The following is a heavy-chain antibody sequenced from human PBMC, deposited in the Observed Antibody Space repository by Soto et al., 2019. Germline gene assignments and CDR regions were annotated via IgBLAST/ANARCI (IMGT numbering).Heavy chain of an antibody. CDR1: GFTFSSYA. J-gene: IGHJ1*01. CDR3: AATYYYDSSGYRYFQH. CDR2: ISYDGSNK. Sequence: GGSLRLSCAASGFTFSSYAMHWVRQAPGKGLEWVAVISYDGSNKYYADSVKGRFTISRDNSKNTLYLQMNSLRAEDTAVYYCAATYYYDSSGYRYFQHWGQGTLVTVSS. D-gene: IGHD3-22*01. V-gene: IGHV3-30-3*01.